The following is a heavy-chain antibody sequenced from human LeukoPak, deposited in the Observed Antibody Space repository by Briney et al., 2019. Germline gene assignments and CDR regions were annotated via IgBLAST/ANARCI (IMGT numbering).Heavy chain of an antibody. CDR1: GYSISSGYY. CDR2: IYHSGST. CDR3: ARADYSSSWFLDY. J-gene: IGHJ4*02. V-gene: IGHV4-38-2*01. Sequence: PSETLSLTCAVSGYSISSGYYWGWIRQPPGKGLEWIGSIYHSGSTYYNPSLKSRVTISVDTSKNQFSLKLSSVTAADTAVYYCARADYSSSWFLDYWGQGTLVTVSS. D-gene: IGHD6-13*01.